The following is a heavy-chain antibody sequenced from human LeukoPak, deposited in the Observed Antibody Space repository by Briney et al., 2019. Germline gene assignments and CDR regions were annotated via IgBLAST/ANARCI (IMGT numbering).Heavy chain of an antibody. V-gene: IGHV1-69*05. J-gene: IGHJ4*02. D-gene: IGHD6-19*01. CDR2: IIPIFGTA. CDR1: GGTFSSYA. CDR3: ARGPTSYSSGWYPQFDY. Sequence: GSSVKVSCKASGGTFSSYAISWVRQAPGQGLEWMGGIIPIFGTANYAQKFQGRVTITTDESTSTAYMELSSLRSEDTAVYYCARGPTSYSSGWYPQFDYWGQGTLVTVSS.